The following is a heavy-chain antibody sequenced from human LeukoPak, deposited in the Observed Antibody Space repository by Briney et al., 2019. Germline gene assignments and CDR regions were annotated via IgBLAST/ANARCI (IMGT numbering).Heavy chain of an antibody. CDR2: ISSSSSYI. CDR1: GFTFSSYS. Sequence: PGGSLRLSCAASGFTFSSYSMNWVRQAPGKGLEWVSSISSSSSYIYYADSVKGRFTISRDNARNSLYLQMNSLRAEDTAVYYCARSGDYGDDYFDYWGQGTLVTVSS. CDR3: ARSGDYGDDYFDY. J-gene: IGHJ4*02. V-gene: IGHV3-21*01. D-gene: IGHD4-17*01.